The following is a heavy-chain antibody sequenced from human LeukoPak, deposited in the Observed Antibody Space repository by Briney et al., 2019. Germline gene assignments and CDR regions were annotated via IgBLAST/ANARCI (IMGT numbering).Heavy chain of an antibody. Sequence: GESLKISCKGSGYTFTSYWIAWVRQMPGKGLECMGIIYPGDSDTRYSPSFQGQVTISADKSISTAYLQWSSLKASDTAMYYCARILVGAFDAFDIWGQGTMVTVSS. J-gene: IGHJ3*02. D-gene: IGHD1-26*01. CDR1: GYTFTSYW. V-gene: IGHV5-51*01. CDR3: ARILVGAFDAFDI. CDR2: IYPGDSDT.